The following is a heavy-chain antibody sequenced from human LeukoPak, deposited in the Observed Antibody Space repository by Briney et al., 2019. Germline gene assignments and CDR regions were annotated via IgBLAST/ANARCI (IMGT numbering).Heavy chain of an antibody. CDR2: IKQDGSEK. V-gene: IGHV3-7*01. J-gene: IGHJ2*01. D-gene: IGHD4-11*01. CDR3: ARDLTNWYFDL. Sequence: GGSLRLSCAASGFTFSSYWMSWVRQAPGEGVEWVANIKQDGSEKYYVDSVKGRFTISRDNAKNSLYLQMNSLRAEDTAVYYCARDLTNWYFDLWGRGTLVTVSS. CDR1: GFTFSSYW.